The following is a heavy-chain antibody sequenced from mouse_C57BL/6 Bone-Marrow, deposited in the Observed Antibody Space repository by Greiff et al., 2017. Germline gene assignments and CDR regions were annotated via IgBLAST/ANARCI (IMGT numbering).Heavy chain of an antibody. CDR1: GYAFSSYW. D-gene: IGHD2-4*01. J-gene: IGHJ2*01. Sequence: QVHVKQSGAELVKPGASVKISCKASGYAFSSYWMNWVKQRPGKGLEWIGQIYPGDGDTNYNGKFKGKATLTADKSSSTAYMQLRSLTSEDSAVYFCARGDYDDCDYWGQGTTLTVSS. CDR3: ARGDYDDCDY. V-gene: IGHV1-80*01. CDR2: IYPGDGDT.